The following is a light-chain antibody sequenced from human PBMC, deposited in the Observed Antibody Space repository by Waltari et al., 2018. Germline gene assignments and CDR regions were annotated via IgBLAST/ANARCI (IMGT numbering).Light chain of an antibody. Sequence: EIVMTQSPATLSMSPGERATLSCRAIQSISTNLAWYQQRPGQAPRLLIYDTSTRATGIPVKFSGSGSGTEFTLTISDLQPEDFTVYYCQQYNNWPPLYTFGQGTKLDIK. CDR2: DTS. CDR3: QQYNNWPPLYT. V-gene: IGKV3-15*01. J-gene: IGKJ2*01. CDR1: QSISTN.